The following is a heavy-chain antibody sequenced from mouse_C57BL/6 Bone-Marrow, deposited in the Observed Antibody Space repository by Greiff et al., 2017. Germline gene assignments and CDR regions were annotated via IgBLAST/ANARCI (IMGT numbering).Heavy chain of an antibody. J-gene: IGHJ2*01. CDR2: IRLKSDNYAT. Sequence: EVMLVESGGGLVQPGGSMKLSCVASGFTFSNYWMNWVRQSPEKGLEWVAQIRLKSDNYATHYAESVKGRFTISRDDSKSSVYLQMNNLRAEDTGIYYCTGGGYPYYFDYWGQGTTLTVSS. CDR1: GFTFSNYW. CDR3: TGGGYPYYFDY. V-gene: IGHV6-3*01. D-gene: IGHD2-2*01.